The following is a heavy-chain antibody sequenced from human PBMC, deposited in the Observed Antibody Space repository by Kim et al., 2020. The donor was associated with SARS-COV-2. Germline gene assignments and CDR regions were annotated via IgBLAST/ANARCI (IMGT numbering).Heavy chain of an antibody. CDR2: IYYSGST. J-gene: IGHJ4*02. Sequence: SETLSLTCTVSGGSISSGGYYWSWIRQHPGKGLEWIGYIYYSGSTYYNPSLKSRVTISVDTSKNQFSLKLSSVTAADTAVDYCARAATIFGVVISHFDYWGQGTLVTVSS. D-gene: IGHD3-3*01. CDR3: ARAATIFGVVISHFDY. CDR1: GGSISSGGYY. V-gene: IGHV4-31*03.